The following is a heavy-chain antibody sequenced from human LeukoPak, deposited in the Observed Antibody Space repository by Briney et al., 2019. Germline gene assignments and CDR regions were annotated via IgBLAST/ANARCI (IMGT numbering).Heavy chain of an antibody. CDR2: INHSGST. J-gene: IGHJ4*02. Sequence: PSETLSLTCTVSGDSINNYYWSWIRQPPGKGLEWIEEINHSGSTNYNPSLKSRVTISVDTSKNQFSLKLSSVTAADTAVYYCARRYFDWLLSGPIDYWGQGTLVTVSS. D-gene: IGHD3-9*01. CDR3: ARRYFDWLLSGPIDY. V-gene: IGHV4-34*01. CDR1: GDSINNYY.